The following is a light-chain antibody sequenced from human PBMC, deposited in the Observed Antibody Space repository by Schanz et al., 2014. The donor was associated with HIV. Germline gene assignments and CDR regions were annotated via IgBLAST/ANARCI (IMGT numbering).Light chain of an antibody. V-gene: IGLV2-8*01. J-gene: IGLJ3*02. CDR3: CSFAGTIWV. CDR2: DVS. Sequence: QSALTQPPSASGSPGQSVTISCTGTSSDVGGYNYVSWYQQHPGKAPKLMIYDVSNRPSGVSTRFSASKSGNTASLTVSGVQAEDEVDYCCCSFAGTIWVFGGGTKLTVL. CDR1: SSDVGGYNY.